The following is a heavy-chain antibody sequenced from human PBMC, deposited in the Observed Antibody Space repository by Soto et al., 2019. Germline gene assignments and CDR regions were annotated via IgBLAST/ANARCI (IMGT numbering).Heavy chain of an antibody. CDR2: ISSSSSTI. J-gene: IGHJ4*02. V-gene: IGHV3-48*02. CDR3: ARDLRSRTYYYDSSGYYLFDY. D-gene: IGHD3-22*01. CDR1: GFTFSSYS. Sequence: GGSLRLSCAASGFTFSSYSMNWVRQAPGKGLEWVSYISSSSSTIYYADSVKGRFTISRENAKNSLYLQMNSLRDEDTAVYYCARDLRSRTYYYDSSGYYLFDYWGQGTLVTVSS.